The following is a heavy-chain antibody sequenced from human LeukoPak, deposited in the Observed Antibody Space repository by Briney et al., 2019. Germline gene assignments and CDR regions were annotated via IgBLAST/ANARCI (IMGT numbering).Heavy chain of an antibody. CDR2: TYHSGST. Sequence: SETLSLTCAVSGGSISSSNWWSWVGHPPGKGLEWIGETYHSGSTNYNPSLKSRVTISVDKSKNQFSLNLSAVTAADTAVYYCASKLYGSGSPYDYWGQGTLVTVSS. J-gene: IGHJ4*02. CDR1: GGSISSSNW. CDR3: ASKLYGSGSPYDY. V-gene: IGHV4-4*02. D-gene: IGHD3-10*01.